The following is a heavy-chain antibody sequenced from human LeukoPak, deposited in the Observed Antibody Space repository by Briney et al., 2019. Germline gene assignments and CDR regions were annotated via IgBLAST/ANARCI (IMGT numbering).Heavy chain of an antibody. V-gene: IGHV4-30-2*01. Sequence: TSQTLSLTCTVSGGSISSGGFFWTWIRQPPGKGLEWIGYISHTGSTYYNPSLKSRVTISVDKSKNQFSLKLSSVTAADTAVYYCARGRYLSYGTGSYNPFDYWGQGTLVTVSS. D-gene: IGHD3-10*01. CDR1: GGSISSGGFF. CDR3: ARGRYLSYGTGSYNPFDY. J-gene: IGHJ4*02. CDR2: ISHTGST.